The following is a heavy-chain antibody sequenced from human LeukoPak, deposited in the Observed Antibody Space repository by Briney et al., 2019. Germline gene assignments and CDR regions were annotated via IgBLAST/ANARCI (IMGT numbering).Heavy chain of an antibody. CDR2: IYRGGST. CDR3: ARGWSTTGPFCMDV. Sequence: PGGSLRLSCAASGVTVSSNYMSWVREAPGKGLEWVSVIYRGGSTYYADTVKGRFTISRDNSTNTLYLHMKSLRAEDTAVYYSARGWSTTGPFCMDVWGQGTTVTVSS. J-gene: IGHJ6*02. CDR1: GVTVSSNY. D-gene: IGHD2-2*01. V-gene: IGHV3-66*01.